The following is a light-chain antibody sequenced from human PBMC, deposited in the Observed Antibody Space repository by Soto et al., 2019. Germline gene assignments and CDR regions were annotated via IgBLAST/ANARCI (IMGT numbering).Light chain of an antibody. V-gene: IGLV2-11*01. CDR1: SSDVGGYNY. CDR2: DVS. CDR3: CSYAGSYTRYI. J-gene: IGLJ1*01. Sequence: QSVLTQPRSVSGSPGQSVTISCTGTSSDVGGYNYVSWYQQHPGKAPKLMIYDVSKRPSGVPDRFSGSKSGYTASLTISGLQAVDEADYYCCSYAGSYTRYIFGSGTKVTV.